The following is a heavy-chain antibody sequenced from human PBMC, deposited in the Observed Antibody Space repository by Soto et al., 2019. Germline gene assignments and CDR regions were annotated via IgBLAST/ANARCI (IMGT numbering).Heavy chain of an antibody. CDR1: GLTFSSSW. J-gene: IGHJ6*03. V-gene: IGHV3-74*01. CDR2: INRDGSST. Sequence: PGGSLRLSCAASGLTFSSSWMHWVRQAPGKGLVWVSRINRDGSSTLYADSVKGRFTISRDNAKNTLYLQMNSLRAEDTAVYYCAKSLFAAYYYYYYMDVWGKGTTVTVSS. CDR3: AKSLFAAYYYYYYMDV. D-gene: IGHD6-13*01.